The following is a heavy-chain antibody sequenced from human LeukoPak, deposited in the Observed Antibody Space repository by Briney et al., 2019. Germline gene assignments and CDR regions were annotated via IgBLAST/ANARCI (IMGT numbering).Heavy chain of an antibody. CDR2: INWNGGST. D-gene: IGHD1-26*01. CDR3: ARVLVGATNAFDY. Sequence: PGGSLRLSCAASGFTFDDYGMGWVRQAPGKGLEWVSGINWNGGSTGYADSVKGRFTISRDNAKNSLYLQMNSLRAGDTALYYCARVLVGATNAFDYWGQGTLVTVSS. J-gene: IGHJ4*02. V-gene: IGHV3-20*04. CDR1: GFTFDDYG.